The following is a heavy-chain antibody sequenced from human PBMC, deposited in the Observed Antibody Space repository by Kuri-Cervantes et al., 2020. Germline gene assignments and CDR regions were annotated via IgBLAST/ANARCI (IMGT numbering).Heavy chain of an antibody. Sequence: SVKVSCKASGGTFSSYAISWVRQAPGQGLEWMGGIIPIFGTANYAQKFQGRVTTTADKSTSTAYMELSSLRSEDTAVYYCARDQAIYYDSSGYYGGYYYGMDVWGQGTTVTVSS. V-gene: IGHV1-69*06. CDR3: ARDQAIYYDSSGYYGGYYYGMDV. J-gene: IGHJ6*02. CDR1: GGTFSSYA. CDR2: IIPIFGTA. D-gene: IGHD3-22*01.